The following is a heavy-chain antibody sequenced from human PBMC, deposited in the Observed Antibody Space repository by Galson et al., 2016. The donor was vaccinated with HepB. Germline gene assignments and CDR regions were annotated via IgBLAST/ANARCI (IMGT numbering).Heavy chain of an antibody. D-gene: IGHD6-25*01. CDR3: ARDLVGAAAGHYYYGKDV. CDR2: ISQDENKK. V-gene: IGHV3-30*03. CDR1: GFTFSTYG. Sequence: SLRLSCAASGFTFSTYGMHWVRQAPGKGLEWVAVISQDENKKYYAGSVKGRFTISRDNSKNTLSLQMNSLRVEDTAVYYCARDLVGAAAGHYYYGKDVGGQGTTATV. J-gene: IGHJ6*02.